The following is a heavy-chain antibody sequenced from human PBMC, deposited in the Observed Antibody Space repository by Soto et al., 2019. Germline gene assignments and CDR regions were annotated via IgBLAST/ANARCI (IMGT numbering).Heavy chain of an antibody. CDR1: GGSISSGGYY. D-gene: IGHD2-8*02. CDR2: IYYSGST. Sequence: TLSLTCTVSGGSISSGGYYWSWIRQHPGKGLEWIGYIYYSGSTYYNPSLKSRVTISVDTSKNQFSLKLTSVTAADTAVYYCARDKITGLFDYWGQGTLVTVSS. CDR3: ARDKITGLFDY. J-gene: IGHJ4*02. V-gene: IGHV4-31*03.